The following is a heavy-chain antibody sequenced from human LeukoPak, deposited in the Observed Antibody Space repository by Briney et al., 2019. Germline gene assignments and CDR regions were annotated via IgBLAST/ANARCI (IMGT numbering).Heavy chain of an antibody. CDR2: IYPTGST. CDR3: ARGVVVVAAPGSFYYYYMDV. J-gene: IGHJ6*03. CDR1: GYSISSGYY. Sequence: SETLSLTCTVSGYSISSGYYWGWIRQPPGKGLEWIGNIYPTGSTYYNPSLKSRVTISVDKSKNQFSLKLSSVTAADTAVYYCARGVVVVAAPGSFYYYYMDVWGKGTTVTVSS. D-gene: IGHD2-15*01. V-gene: IGHV4-38-2*02.